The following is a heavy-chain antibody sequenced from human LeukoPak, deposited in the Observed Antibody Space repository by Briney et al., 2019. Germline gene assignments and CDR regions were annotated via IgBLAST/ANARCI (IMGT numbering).Heavy chain of an antibody. Sequence: PSGTLSLTCAVSGGSISSSNWWSWVRQPPGKGLEWIGEIYHSGSTNYNPSLKSRVTISVDKSKNQFSLKLSSVTAADTAVYYCARRRYDFWSGYYLRNNPGDYFDYWGQGTLVTVSS. D-gene: IGHD3-3*01. CDR1: GGSISSSNW. CDR2: IYHSGST. V-gene: IGHV4-4*02. CDR3: ARRRYDFWSGYYLRNNPGDYFDY. J-gene: IGHJ4*02.